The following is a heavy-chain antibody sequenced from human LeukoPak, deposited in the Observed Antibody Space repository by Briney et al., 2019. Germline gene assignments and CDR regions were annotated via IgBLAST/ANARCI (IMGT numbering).Heavy chain of an antibody. CDR3: AKDKIVGDGRGDFDY. CDR2: MTGGGAT. V-gene: IGHV3-23*01. Sequence: GGSLRLSCVGSGFSFNKYAASWVRQTPGKGLEWVAGMTGGGATYHADSVKGRFVISRDNSKNTVYLQMNSLRAEDTALYFCAKDKIVGDGRGDFDYWGQGTLVTVSS. CDR1: GFSFNKYA. D-gene: IGHD3-16*01. J-gene: IGHJ4*02.